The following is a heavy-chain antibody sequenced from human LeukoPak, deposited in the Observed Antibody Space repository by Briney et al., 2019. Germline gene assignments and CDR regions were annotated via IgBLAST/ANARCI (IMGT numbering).Heavy chain of an antibody. Sequence: PGGSLRLSCAASGFTFSSYWMSWVRQAPGKGLEWVANIKQDGSEKYYVDSVKGRFTISRDNSKNTLYLQMNSLRAEDTAVYYCAKDLRYFDWLFTPQYYFDYWGQGTLVTVSS. J-gene: IGHJ4*02. V-gene: IGHV3-7*01. CDR3: AKDLRYFDWLFTPQYYFDY. D-gene: IGHD3-9*01. CDR1: GFTFSSYW. CDR2: IKQDGSEK.